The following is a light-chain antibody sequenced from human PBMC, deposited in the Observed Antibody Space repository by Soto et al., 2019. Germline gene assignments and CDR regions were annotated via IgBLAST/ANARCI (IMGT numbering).Light chain of an antibody. Sequence: DIQMTQSPSSLSASVGDRVTITCRASQTISSSLNWYQQKPGKTPDLLIYAASNLQSGVPSRFSCSWSGSDFTLTISSLQPDDFATYYCQQSDSSPRMYTFCLETRVDIK. CDR3: QQSDSSPRMYT. V-gene: IGKV1-39*01. J-gene: IGKJ2*01. CDR1: QTISSS. CDR2: AAS.